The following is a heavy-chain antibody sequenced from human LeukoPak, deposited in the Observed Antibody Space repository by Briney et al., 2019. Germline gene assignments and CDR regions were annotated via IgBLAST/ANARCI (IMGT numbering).Heavy chain of an antibody. D-gene: IGHD6-19*01. Sequence: GGSLRLSCAASGFTFSNYAMSWVRQAPGKGLEWVSAIGGSGSRTYYADSVRGRFTISRDNSKNTLYLQMNSLRAEDTALYYCAKGKGLAVAGTAGFDYRGQGTLVTVSS. CDR3: AKGKGLAVAGTAGFDY. CDR1: GFTFSNYA. CDR2: IGGSGSRT. V-gene: IGHV3-23*01. J-gene: IGHJ4*02.